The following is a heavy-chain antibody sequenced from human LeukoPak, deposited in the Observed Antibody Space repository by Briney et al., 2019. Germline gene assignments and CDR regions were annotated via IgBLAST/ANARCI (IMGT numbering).Heavy chain of an antibody. V-gene: IGHV3-23*01. CDR3: ATLKQDSGSYYDPFNY. Sequence: TGGSLRLSCAASRFTFSSYAMSWVRQAPGKGLDWVANISGSGGTTYYAASVKGRFAISRDNSKNTLYLQMNSLRAEDTAIYYCATLKQDSGSYYDPFNYWGQGTLVTVSS. CDR1: RFTFSSYA. D-gene: IGHD3-10*01. J-gene: IGHJ4*02. CDR2: ISGSGGTT.